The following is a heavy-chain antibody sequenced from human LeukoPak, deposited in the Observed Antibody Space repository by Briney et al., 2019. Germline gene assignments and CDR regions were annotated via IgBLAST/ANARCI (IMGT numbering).Heavy chain of an antibody. CDR2: ISYEGGNK. CDR3: AKDRHRGGYDPDGMDV. D-gene: IGHD5-24*01. CDR1: GFIFSTYS. Sequence: GGSLRLSCVASGFIFSTYSMNWVRQAPGKGLEWVAVISYEGGNKDYSDSVKGRFTISRDNSKSTLYLQLNSLRADDTAVYYCAKDRHRGGYDPDGMDVWGQGTTVTVSS. V-gene: IGHV3-30*18. J-gene: IGHJ6*02.